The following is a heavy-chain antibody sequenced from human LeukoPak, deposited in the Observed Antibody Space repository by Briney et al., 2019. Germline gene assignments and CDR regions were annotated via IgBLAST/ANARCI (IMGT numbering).Heavy chain of an antibody. J-gene: IGHJ5*02. CDR1: GYTFTGYY. D-gene: IGHD5-24*01. Sequence: ASVKVSCKASGYTFTGYYMHWVRQAPGQGLEWMGWINPNSGGTNYAQKFQGRVTMTRDTSISTAYMELSRLRSDDTAVYYCARSSRKDLRRDGYNWDPWGQGTLVTVSS. CDR3: ARSSRKDLRRDGYNWDP. CDR2: INPNSGGT. V-gene: IGHV1-2*02.